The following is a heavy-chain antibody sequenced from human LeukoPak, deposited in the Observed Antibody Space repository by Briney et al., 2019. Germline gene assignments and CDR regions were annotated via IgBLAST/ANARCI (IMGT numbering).Heavy chain of an antibody. CDR1: GFTFSSYG. J-gene: IGHJ3*02. D-gene: IGHD2-2*01. Sequence: GRSLRLSCAASGFTFSSYGMSWVRQAPGKGLEWVSAISGSGGSTYYADSVKGRFTISRDNTKNSLYLQMNSLRAEDMAVYYCAKVGEYQLLLYAFDMWGQGTMVTVSS. CDR2: ISGSGGST. CDR3: AKVGEYQLLLYAFDM. V-gene: IGHV3-23*01.